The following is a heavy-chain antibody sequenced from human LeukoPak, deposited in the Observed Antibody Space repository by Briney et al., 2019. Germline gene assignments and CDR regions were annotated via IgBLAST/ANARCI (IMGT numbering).Heavy chain of an antibody. J-gene: IGHJ3*02. Sequence: SETLSLTCAVSGYSISSVYYWGWIRQPPGKGLEWIGSIYHSGSTYYNPPLKSRVTISVATSKNQFSLKLSSVTAADTAVYYCARHIGYYDSSGYRSGAFDIWGQGTMVTVSS. CDR3: ARHIGYYDSSGYRSGAFDI. CDR1: GYSISSVYY. D-gene: IGHD3-22*01. CDR2: IYHSGST. V-gene: IGHV4-38-2*01.